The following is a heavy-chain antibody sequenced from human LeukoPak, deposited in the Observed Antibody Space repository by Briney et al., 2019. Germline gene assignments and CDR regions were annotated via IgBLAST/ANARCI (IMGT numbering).Heavy chain of an antibody. V-gene: IGHV2-5*01. CDR2: IYWNDDK. Sequence: SGPTLVNPTQTLTLTCTFSGFSLSTSGVGVGWIRQPPGKALEWLALIYWNDDKRYSPSLKSRLTITKDTSKNQVVLTMTNMDPVDTATYYCAHRLQPPLHRYYYYMDVWGKGTTVTVSS. J-gene: IGHJ6*03. D-gene: IGHD4-11*01. CDR1: GFSLSTSGVG. CDR3: AHRLQPPLHRYYYYMDV.